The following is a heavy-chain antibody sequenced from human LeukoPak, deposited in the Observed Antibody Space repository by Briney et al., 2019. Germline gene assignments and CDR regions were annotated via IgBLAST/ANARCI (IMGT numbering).Heavy chain of an antibody. CDR1: GGTFSSYA. CDR2: IIPIFGTA. J-gene: IGHJ1*01. Sequence: GASVKVSCKASGGTFSSYAISWVRQAPGQGLEWMGGIIPIFGTANYAQKFQGRVTITTDESTSTAYMELSSLRSEDTAVYYCASYCNSTSCSNAEYFQHWGQGTLVTVSS. CDR3: ASYCNSTSCSNAEYFQH. D-gene: IGHD2-2*01. V-gene: IGHV1-69*05.